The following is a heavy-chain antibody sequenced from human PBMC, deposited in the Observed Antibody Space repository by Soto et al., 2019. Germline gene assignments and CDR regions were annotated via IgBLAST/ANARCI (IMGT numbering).Heavy chain of an antibody. CDR3: AKDHHIVGASIDY. V-gene: IGHV3-30*18. CDR1: GFTFSSYG. CDR2: ISYDGSNK. J-gene: IGHJ4*02. D-gene: IGHD1-26*01. Sequence: GGSLRLSCAASGFTFSSYGMHWVRQAPGKGLEWVAVISYDGSNKYYADSVKGRLTISRDNSKNTLYLQMNSLRAEDTAVYYCAKDHHIVGASIDYWGQGTLVTVSS.